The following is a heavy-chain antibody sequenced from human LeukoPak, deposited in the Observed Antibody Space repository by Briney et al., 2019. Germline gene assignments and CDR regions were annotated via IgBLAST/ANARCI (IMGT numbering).Heavy chain of an antibody. CDR1: GFTFSTYG. CDR2: ISNDGSNK. Sequence: GGSLRLSCAASGFTFSTYGMHWVRQAPGKGLEWVAIISNDGSNKYYTDSVKGRFTISRDNSKNTLYLQMNSLRAEDTAVYYCATDPGIAAVEYYFEYWGQGTLVTVSS. D-gene: IGHD6-13*01. J-gene: IGHJ4*02. V-gene: IGHV3-30*03. CDR3: ATDPGIAAVEYYFEY.